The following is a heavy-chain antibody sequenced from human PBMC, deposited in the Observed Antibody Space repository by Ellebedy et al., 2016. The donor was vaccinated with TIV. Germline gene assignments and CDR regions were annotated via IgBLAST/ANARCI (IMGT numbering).Heavy chain of an antibody. CDR1: GITFRDYA. D-gene: IGHD1-26*01. J-gene: IGHJ4*02. CDR3: ARAWATDPIDY. Sequence: GGSLRLSXVASGITFRDYASHWVRQSPGKGLEWLAIISYDGTSTFYADSVKGRFTISRVNSKSTAYLRMNSLRPEDTATYYCARAWATDPIDYWGQGTLVTVSS. V-gene: IGHV3-30*04. CDR2: ISYDGTST.